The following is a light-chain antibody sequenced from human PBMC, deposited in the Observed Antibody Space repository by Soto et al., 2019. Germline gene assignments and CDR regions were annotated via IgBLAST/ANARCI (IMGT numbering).Light chain of an antibody. J-gene: IGKJ4*01. V-gene: IGKV3-20*01. CDR1: QTVSSSY. CDR2: GAS. Sequence: EIVLTQSPGTLSLSPGERATLSYRASQTVSSSYLAWYQQKPGQAPSLLIYGASSRATGIPDRFSGSGSGIDFTLTISRLEPEDFAVYYCHQFGSSPLTFGGGTKVEIK. CDR3: HQFGSSPLT.